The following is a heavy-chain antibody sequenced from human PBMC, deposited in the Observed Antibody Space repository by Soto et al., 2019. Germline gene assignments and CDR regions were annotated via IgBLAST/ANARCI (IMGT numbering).Heavy chain of an antibody. J-gene: IGHJ5*02. D-gene: IGHD5-12*01. CDR3: ARLVATRLYNWFDP. V-gene: IGHV2-70*11. Sequence: SCPTLVNPTQTLPLPFTFSGFSLSTSGMCVSWNRQPPRKALEWLARIDWDDDKYYSTSLKTRLTISKDTSKNQVVLTMTNMDPVDTATYYCARLVATRLYNWFDPWGQGTLVTVSS. CDR1: GFSLSTSGMC. CDR2: IDWDDDK.